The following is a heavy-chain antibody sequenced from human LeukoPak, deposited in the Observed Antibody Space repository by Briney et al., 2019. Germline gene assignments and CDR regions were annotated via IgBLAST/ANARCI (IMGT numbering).Heavy chain of an antibody. D-gene: IGHD5-18*01. CDR1: GFSFSDPH. J-gene: IGHJ3*02. CDR2: IRNKANRYTT. Sequence: GGSLILSCEASGFSFSDPHMDWVRQAPGKGLEWVGRIRNKANRYTTEYAASVKGRFTISRDDSKNSLYLQMNSLKTEDTAVYYCASVGGYINGYDAFDIWGQGTMVTVSS. V-gene: IGHV3-72*01. CDR3: ASVGGYINGYDAFDI.